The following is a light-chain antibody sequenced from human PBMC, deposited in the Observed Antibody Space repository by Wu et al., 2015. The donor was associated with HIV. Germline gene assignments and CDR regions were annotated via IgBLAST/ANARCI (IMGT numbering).Light chain of an antibody. Sequence: EIVMTQSPATLSVSPGEGATLSCRASQSVGSYLAWYQQKPGQAPRLLIYDASTRATGIPARFSGSGSGTEFTLTVSSMQSEDFAVYYCQQRSNWPGVTFGPGTKVDIK. CDR2: DAS. J-gene: IGKJ3*01. CDR3: QQRSNWPGVT. CDR1: QSVGSY. V-gene: IGKV3-15*01.